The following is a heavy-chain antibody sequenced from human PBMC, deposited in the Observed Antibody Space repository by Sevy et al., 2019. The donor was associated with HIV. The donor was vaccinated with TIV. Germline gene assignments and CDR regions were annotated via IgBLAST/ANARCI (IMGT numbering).Heavy chain of an antibody. CDR1: GFTFSSYA. J-gene: IGHJ6*02. CDR2: ISYDGSNK. CDR3: ARDTFRMTGVAAADYYYYGMDV. Sequence: GGSLRLSCAASGFTFSSYAMHWVRQAPGKGLEWVAVISYDGSNKYYADSVKGRFTISRDNSNNTLYLQMNSLRAEDTAVYYCARDTFRMTGVAAADYYYYGMDVWGQGTTVTVSS. V-gene: IGHV3-30-3*01. D-gene: IGHD6-13*01.